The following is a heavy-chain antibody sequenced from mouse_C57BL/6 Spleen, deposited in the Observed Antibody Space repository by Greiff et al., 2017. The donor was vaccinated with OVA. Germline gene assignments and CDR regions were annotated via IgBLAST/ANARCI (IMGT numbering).Heavy chain of an antibody. V-gene: IGHV3-6*01. CDR2: ISYDGSN. J-gene: IGHJ1*03. CDR3: AREGRVRRYFDV. D-gene: IGHD2-14*01. Sequence: EVQLQESGPGLVKPSQSLSLTCSVTGYSITSCYYWNWIRQSPGNKVQWMGYISYDGSNNYNPSLKNRISITRDTSKNQFFLKLNSVTTEDTATYYCAREGRVRRYFDVWGTGTTVTVSA. CDR1: GYSITSCYY.